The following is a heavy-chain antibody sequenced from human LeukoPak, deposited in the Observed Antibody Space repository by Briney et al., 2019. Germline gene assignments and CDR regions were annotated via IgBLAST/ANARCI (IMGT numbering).Heavy chain of an antibody. Sequence: GGSLRLSCAASGFTFSSYGMHWVRQAPGKGLEWVAFIRYDGSNKYYADSVKGRFTISRDNSKNTLYLQMNSLRAEDTAVYYCAKVVRGSSWYFDYWGQGTLVTVSS. CDR3: AKVVRGSSWYFDY. CDR1: GFTFSSYG. CDR2: IRYDGSNK. D-gene: IGHD6-13*01. J-gene: IGHJ4*02. V-gene: IGHV3-30*02.